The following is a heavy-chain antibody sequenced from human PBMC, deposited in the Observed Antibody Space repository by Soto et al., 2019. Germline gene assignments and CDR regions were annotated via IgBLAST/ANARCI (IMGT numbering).Heavy chain of an antibody. CDR2: IKSKTDGGTT. D-gene: IGHD6-6*01. V-gene: IGHV3-15*01. CDR3: TTGWRIAARPQYYYYGMDV. J-gene: IGHJ6*02. Sequence: TGGSLRLSCAASGFTFSNAWMSWVRQAPGKGLEWVGRIKSKTDGGTTDYAAPVKGRFTISRDDTKNTLYLQMNSLKTEDTAVYYCTTGWRIAARPQYYYYGMDVWGQGTTVTVSS. CDR1: GFTFSNAW.